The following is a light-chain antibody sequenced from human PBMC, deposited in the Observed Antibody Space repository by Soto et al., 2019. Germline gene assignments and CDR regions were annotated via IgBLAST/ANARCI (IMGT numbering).Light chain of an antibody. Sequence: DIVMTQSPDSLAVSLGERATINCKSSQSVLYSSNNKNYLAWYQQKPGRPPKLLIYWASTRESGVPDRFSGSGSGTDFTLTISSLQAEDVAVYYCQQYYSTVGRTFGHGTKVEIK. CDR1: QSVLYSSNNKNY. CDR2: WAS. CDR3: QQYYSTVGRT. J-gene: IGKJ1*01. V-gene: IGKV4-1*01.